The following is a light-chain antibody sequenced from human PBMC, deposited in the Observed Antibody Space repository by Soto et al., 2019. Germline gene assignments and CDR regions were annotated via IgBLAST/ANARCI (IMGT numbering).Light chain of an antibody. CDR2: AAS. CDR3: QQLNSYLIT. J-gene: IGKJ5*01. CDR1: QSISSY. V-gene: IGKV1-9*01. Sequence: DIQMTQSPSSLSASVGDRVTITCRASQSISSYLNWYQQKPGKAPKLLIYAASSLQSGVPSRFSGSGSGTEFTLTISSLQPEDFATYYCQQLNSYLITFGQGTRLENK.